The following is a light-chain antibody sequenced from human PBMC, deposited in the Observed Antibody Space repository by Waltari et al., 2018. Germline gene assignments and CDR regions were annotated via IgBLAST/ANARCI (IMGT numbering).Light chain of an antibody. J-gene: IGKJ1*01. V-gene: IGKV3-20*01. CDR2: GAS. CDR3: QHYVRLPVT. CDR1: QSVGRS. Sequence: IVLTQSPGTLSSSPGERATLSCRASQSVGRSLAWYQQKPGQAPRLLIYGASIRATGIPDRCSGGGSGTDFSLTISRLEPEDFAAYHCQHYVRLPVTFGQGTKVEIK.